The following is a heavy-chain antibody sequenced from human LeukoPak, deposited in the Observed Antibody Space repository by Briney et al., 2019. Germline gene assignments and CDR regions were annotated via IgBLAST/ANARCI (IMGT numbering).Heavy chain of an antibody. CDR3: ARNGDSHDLLRYFDWLLPYFDY. J-gene: IGHJ4*02. D-gene: IGHD3-9*01. Sequence: HPGGSLRLSCAASGFTFSSYEMNWVRQAPGKGLEWVSYISSSGSTIYYADSVKGRFTISRDNAKNSLYLQMNSLRAEDTAVYYCARNGDSHDLLRYFDWLLPYFDYWGQGTLVTVSS. CDR1: GFTFSSYE. CDR2: ISSSGSTI. V-gene: IGHV3-48*03.